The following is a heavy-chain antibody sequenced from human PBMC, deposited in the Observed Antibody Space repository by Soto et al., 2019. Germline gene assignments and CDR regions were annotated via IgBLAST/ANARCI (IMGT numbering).Heavy chain of an antibody. Sequence: QVQLVESGGGVAQPGRSLRLSCGAPGVTFKDYGMHWVRQAPGKGLEWVAVISYDGKQTYYADSVKGRFTISKDKSKRTLFLQMNILRVDDTAVYYCARDGWGSNWYFDLWGRGTLVTVSS. J-gene: IGHJ2*01. V-gene: IGHV3-30*03. CDR1: GVTFKDYG. CDR3: ARDGWGSNWYFDL. D-gene: IGHD3-16*01. CDR2: ISYDGKQT.